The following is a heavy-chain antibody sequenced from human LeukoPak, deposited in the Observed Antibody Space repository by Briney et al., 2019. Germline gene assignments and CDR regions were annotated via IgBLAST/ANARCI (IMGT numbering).Heavy chain of an antibody. CDR3: ARDGSSSWPFDF. V-gene: IGHV4-38-2*02. Sequence: SETLSLTCAVSGYSISSYYHWGWIRQPPGKGLEWIGSISHSGSTYYNPSLKSRVTISVDTSKNQFSLRLSSVTAADTAVYYCARDGSSSWPFDFWGQGTLLTVSS. D-gene: IGHD6-13*01. CDR1: GYSISSYYH. CDR2: ISHSGST. J-gene: IGHJ4*02.